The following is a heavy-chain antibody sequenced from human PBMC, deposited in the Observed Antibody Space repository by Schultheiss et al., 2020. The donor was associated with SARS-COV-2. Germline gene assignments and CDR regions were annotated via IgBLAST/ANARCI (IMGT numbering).Heavy chain of an antibody. CDR1: GYSFTSYA. CDR2: INPNSGGT. Sequence: ASVKVSCKASGYSFTSYAMHWVRQAPGQGLEWMGWINPNSGGTNYAQKFQGWVTMTRDTSISTAYMELSSLTTDDTAVYYCARAAGGVYNWFDPWGQGTLVTVSS. CDR3: ARAAGGVYNWFDP. D-gene: IGHD3-16*01. J-gene: IGHJ5*02. V-gene: IGHV1-2*04.